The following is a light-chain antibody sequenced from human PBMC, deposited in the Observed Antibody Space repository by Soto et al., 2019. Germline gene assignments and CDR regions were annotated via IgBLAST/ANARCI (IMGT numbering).Light chain of an antibody. V-gene: IGKV3-20*01. CDR2: GAS. CDR3: QQYGSSPQT. J-gene: IGKJ2*01. CDR1: QSIGSNY. Sequence: EIVLTQSPGTLYSSPGERATLSCRASQSIGSNYLAWYQQEPGQAPRLLIYGASNRATGIPDRFSGSGSGTDFTLTSGRLEPEDFAVYYCQQYGSSPQTFGQGTKLEIK.